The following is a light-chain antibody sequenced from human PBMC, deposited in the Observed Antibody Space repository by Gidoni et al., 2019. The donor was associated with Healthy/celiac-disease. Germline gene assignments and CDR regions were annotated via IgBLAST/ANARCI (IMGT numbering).Light chain of an antibody. CDR2: QDS. CDR3: QAWDSSTAV. CDR1: KLGDKY. V-gene: IGLV3-1*01. Sequence: ELTQPPSVSVSPGQTASITCSGDKLGDKYACWYQQKPGQSPVLVIYQDSKRPSGIPERFSGSNSGNTATLTISGTQAMDEADYYCQAWDSSTAVFGGGTKLTVL. J-gene: IGLJ2*01.